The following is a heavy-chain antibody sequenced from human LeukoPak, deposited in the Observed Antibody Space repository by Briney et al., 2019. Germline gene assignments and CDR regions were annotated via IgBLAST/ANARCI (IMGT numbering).Heavy chain of an antibody. Sequence: GGSLRLSCAASGFKFTGYWMTWVRQAPGKGLEWVARLHPDGSERNYVGSVEGRFTVSGDNAKSSPYLQMDSLRVEDTAVYYCARGGYSFDYLGQGTLVTVSS. V-gene: IGHV3-7*01. J-gene: IGHJ4*02. CDR2: LHPDGSER. D-gene: IGHD5-12*01. CDR3: ARGGYSFDY. CDR1: GFKFTGYW.